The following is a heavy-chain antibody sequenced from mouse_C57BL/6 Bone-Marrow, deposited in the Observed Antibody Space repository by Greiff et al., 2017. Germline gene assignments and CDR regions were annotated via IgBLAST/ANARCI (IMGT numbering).Heavy chain of an antibody. V-gene: IGHV5-6*01. D-gene: IGHD1-2*01. CDR3: ARTPATD. Sequence: EVQGVESGGDLVKPGGSLKLSCAASGFTFSSYGMSWVRQTPDKRLEWVATISSGGSYTYYPDSVKGRFTISRDNAKNTLYLQMSSLKSEDTAMYYCARTPATDWGQGNTLTVSS. J-gene: IGHJ2*01. CDR2: ISSGGSYT. CDR1: GFTFSSYG.